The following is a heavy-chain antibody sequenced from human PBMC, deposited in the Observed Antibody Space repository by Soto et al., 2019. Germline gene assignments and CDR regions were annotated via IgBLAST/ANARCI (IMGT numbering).Heavy chain of an antibody. CDR2: ISWNSGSI. CDR3: AKDIDLVAGTFDY. Sequence: GGSLRLSCAASGFTFDDYAMHWVRQAPGKGLEWVSGISWNSGSIGYADSVKGRFTISRDNAKNSLYLQMNSLRAEDTALYYCAKDIDLVAGTFDYWGQGTLVTVSS. J-gene: IGHJ4*02. D-gene: IGHD6-19*01. V-gene: IGHV3-9*01. CDR1: GFTFDDYA.